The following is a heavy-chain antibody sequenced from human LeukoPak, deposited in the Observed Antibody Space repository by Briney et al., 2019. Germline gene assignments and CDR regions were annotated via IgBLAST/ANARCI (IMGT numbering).Heavy chain of an antibody. CDR1: GFTFSSYA. CDR2: FSGSGGST. Sequence: VKPGGSLRLSCAASGFTFSSYAMSWVRQAPGKGLECISGFSGSGGSTYYADSVKGRFTISRDNSKNTLYLQMNSLRAEDTAVYYCAKALLGYCSGGSCYSLDYWGREPWSPSPQ. J-gene: IGHJ4*02. V-gene: IGHV3-23*01. CDR3: AKALLGYCSGGSCYSLDY. D-gene: IGHD2-15*01.